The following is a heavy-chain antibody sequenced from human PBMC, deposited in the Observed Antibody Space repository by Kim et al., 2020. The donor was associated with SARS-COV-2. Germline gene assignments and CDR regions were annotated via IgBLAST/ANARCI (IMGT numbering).Heavy chain of an antibody. CDR1: GFTFSDYY. CDR2: ISSSGSTI. J-gene: IGHJ4*02. Sequence: GGSLRLSCAASGFTFSDYYMSWIRQAPGKGLEWVSYISSSGSTIYYADSVKGRFTISRDNAKNSLYLQMNSLRAEDTAVYYCAVYCSSTSGYGRGGDYFDYWGQGTLVTVSS. V-gene: IGHV3-11*04. CDR3: AVYCSSTSGYGRGGDYFDY. D-gene: IGHD2-2*01.